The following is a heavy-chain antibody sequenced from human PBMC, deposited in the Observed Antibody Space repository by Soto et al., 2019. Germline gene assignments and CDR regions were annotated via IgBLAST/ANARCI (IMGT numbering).Heavy chain of an antibody. CDR3: ARAAKRGPLDY. CDR1: GGSFSGYY. Sequence: PSETLSLTCAVYGGSFSGYYWSWIRQPPGKGLEWIGEINHSGSTNYNPSLKSRVTISVDKSKNQFSLKLSSVTAADTAVYYCARAAKRGPLDYWGQGTLVTVSS. J-gene: IGHJ4*02. V-gene: IGHV4-34*01. D-gene: IGHD5-18*01. CDR2: INHSGST.